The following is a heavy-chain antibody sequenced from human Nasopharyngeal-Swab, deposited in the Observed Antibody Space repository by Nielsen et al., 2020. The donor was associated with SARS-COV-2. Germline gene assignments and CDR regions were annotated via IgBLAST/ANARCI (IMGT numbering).Heavy chain of an antibody. J-gene: IGHJ5*02. D-gene: IGHD1-26*01. V-gene: IGHV3-74*01. Sequence: GGSLRLSCAASRFTLNNYWMHWVRQAPGKGLEWVSRISSDGSTTSYADSVRGRFTISRDNAKNTLYLQMNSLRAEDTAVYYCARDRYSTTNWFDPWGQGTLVTVSS. CDR1: RFTLNNYW. CDR3: ARDRYSTTNWFDP. CDR2: ISSDGSTT.